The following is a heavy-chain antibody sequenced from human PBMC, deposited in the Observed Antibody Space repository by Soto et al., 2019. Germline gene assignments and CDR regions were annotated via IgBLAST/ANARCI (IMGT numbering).Heavy chain of an antibody. J-gene: IGHJ6*02. Sequence: QVQLVQSGAEVKKPGSSVKVSCKASGGTFSSYTISWVRQAPGQGLEWMGRIIPILGIANYAQKFQGRVTITAXXSXSXVYMELSSLGSEDTAVYYCARDTPGGYDSYYYGMDVWGQGTTVTVSS. CDR3: ARDTPGGYDSYYYGMDV. CDR2: IIPILGIA. V-gene: IGHV1-69*08. CDR1: GGTFSSYT. D-gene: IGHD5-12*01.